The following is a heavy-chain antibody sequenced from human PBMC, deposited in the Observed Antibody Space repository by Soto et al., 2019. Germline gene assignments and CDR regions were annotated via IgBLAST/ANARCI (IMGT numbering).Heavy chain of an antibody. V-gene: IGHV3-53*02. Sequence: ELQLVETGGGLIQPGGSLRLSCAASVFSVGSNYMTWVRQSPGKGLEWVSLIYSNGDTDYADSVKGRFSISRDNFKNTLYLQMNNLRAEDSSVYHCARKSDSSPVPEADGVWGRGTLVTVSS. CDR1: VFSVGSNY. CDR2: IYSNGDT. J-gene: IGHJ4*02. D-gene: IGHD2-8*01. CDR3: ARKSDSSPVPEADGV.